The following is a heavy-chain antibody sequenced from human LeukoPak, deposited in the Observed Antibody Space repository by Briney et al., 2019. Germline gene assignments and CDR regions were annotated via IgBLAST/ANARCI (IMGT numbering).Heavy chain of an antibody. CDR1: GGSISSSSYY. CDR2: IYYSGST. Sequence: SETLSLTCTVSGGSISSSSYYWGWLRQPPGKGLEWIGSIYYSGSTYYNPSLKSRVTISVDTSMNQFSLKLSSVTAADTAVYYCARARISMVRGVIYYYCGMDVGGRGTTVTVSS. V-gene: IGHV4-39*07. J-gene: IGHJ6*01. D-gene: IGHD3-10*01. CDR3: ARARISMVRGVIYYYCGMDV.